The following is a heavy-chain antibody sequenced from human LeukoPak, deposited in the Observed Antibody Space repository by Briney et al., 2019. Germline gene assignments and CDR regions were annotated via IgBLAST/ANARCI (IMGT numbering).Heavy chain of an antibody. J-gene: IGHJ4*02. CDR2: TYYIGST. D-gene: IGHD2-2*01. V-gene: IGHV4-59*01. CDR1: GGSISNYY. CDR3: ARGRFPLPAPFDY. Sequence: PSETLSLTCTVSGGSISNYYWSWIRQTPGKGLEWIGYTYYIGSTNYNPSLKSRVTISVGASRNQFSLKLSSVTAADMAVYYCARGRFPLPAPFDYWGQGTQVTVSS.